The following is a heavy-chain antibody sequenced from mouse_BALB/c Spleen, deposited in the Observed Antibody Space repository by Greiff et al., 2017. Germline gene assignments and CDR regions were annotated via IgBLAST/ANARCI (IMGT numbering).Heavy chain of an antibody. CDR2: ISVGGGYT. J-gene: IGHJ3*01. D-gene: IGHD2-1*01. V-gene: IGHV5-4*02. CDR3: ARDRSCGNYWFAY. CDR1: GYTFSDYY. Sequence: EVKLVESGGGLVKPGGSLKLSCAASGYTFSDYYMYWVRQTPEKRLEWVATISVGGGYTYYPDSVKGRITISRDNAKNNLYLQMSSLKSEDTAMYYCARDRSCGNYWFAYWGQGTLVTVSA.